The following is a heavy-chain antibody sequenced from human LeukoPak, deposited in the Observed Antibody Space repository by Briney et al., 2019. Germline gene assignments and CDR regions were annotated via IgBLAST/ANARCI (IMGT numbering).Heavy chain of an antibody. CDR3: ARHWFGELLYNWFDP. J-gene: IGHJ5*02. Sequence: ASETLSLTCTVSGGSISSSSYYWGWIRQPPGKGLEWIGSIYYSGSTYYNPSLKSRVTISVDTSKNQFSLKLSSVTAADTAVYYCARHWFGELLYNWFDPWGQGTLVTVSS. CDR1: GGSISSSSYY. CDR2: IYYSGST. D-gene: IGHD3-10*01. V-gene: IGHV4-39*01.